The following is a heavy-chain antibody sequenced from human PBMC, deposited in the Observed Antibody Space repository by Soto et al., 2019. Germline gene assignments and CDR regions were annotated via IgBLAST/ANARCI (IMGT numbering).Heavy chain of an antibody. D-gene: IGHD2-15*01. J-gene: IGHJ5*02. V-gene: IGHV4-34*01. CDR3: ARVRGRLLRFDP. CDR1: SRSFSGYY. Sequence: PSETLSLTCAFYSRSFSGYYWSWIRQPPGKGLEWIGEINHSGSTNYNPSLKSRVTISVDTSKNQFSLKLSSVIAADTAVYYCARVRGRLLRFDPWGQGTLVT. CDR2: INHSGST.